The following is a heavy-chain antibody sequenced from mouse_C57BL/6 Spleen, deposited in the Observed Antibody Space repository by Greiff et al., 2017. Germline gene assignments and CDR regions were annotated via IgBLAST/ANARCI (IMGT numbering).Heavy chain of an antibody. CDR1: GYTFTSYW. Sequence: QVQLKQPGAELVRPGSSVKLSCKASGYTFTSYWMDWVKQRPGQGLEWIGNIYPSDSETHYNQKFKDKATLTVDKSSSTAYMQLSSLTSEDSAVYYCARGGLDYAMDYWGQGTSVTVSS. V-gene: IGHV1-61*01. D-gene: IGHD2-2*01. J-gene: IGHJ4*01. CDR3: ARGGLDYAMDY. CDR2: IYPSDSET.